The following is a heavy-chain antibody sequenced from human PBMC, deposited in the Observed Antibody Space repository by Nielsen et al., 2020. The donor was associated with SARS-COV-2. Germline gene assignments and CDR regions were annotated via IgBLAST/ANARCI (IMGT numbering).Heavy chain of an antibody. CDR1: GFTFSSYW. CDR2: INSDGSST. J-gene: IGHJ6*02. CDR3: ARGDYDFWSGYPFHYYYYGMDV. V-gene: IGHV3-74*01. D-gene: IGHD3-3*01. Sequence: GGSLRLSCAASGFTFSSYWMHWVRQAPGKGLVWVSRINSDGSSTSYADSVKGRFTISRDNAKNTLYLQMNSLRAEDTAVYYCARGDYDFWSGYPFHYYYYGMDVWGQGTTVTVSS.